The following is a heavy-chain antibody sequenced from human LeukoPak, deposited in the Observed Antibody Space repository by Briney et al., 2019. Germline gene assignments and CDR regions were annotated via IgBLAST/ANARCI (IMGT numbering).Heavy chain of an antibody. J-gene: IGHJ5*02. CDR1: GFTFSNYW. Sequence: GGSLRLSCAASGFTFSNYWMSWVRQSPGKGLEWAANIKQDGSEKYYVDSVKGRFTISRDNAKNSLYLQMNSLRAEDTAVYYCARAPEGYTVVTIFYLWGQGTLVTVSS. V-gene: IGHV3-7*05. CDR2: IKQDGSEK. CDR3: ARAPEGYTVVTIFYL. D-gene: IGHD4-23*01.